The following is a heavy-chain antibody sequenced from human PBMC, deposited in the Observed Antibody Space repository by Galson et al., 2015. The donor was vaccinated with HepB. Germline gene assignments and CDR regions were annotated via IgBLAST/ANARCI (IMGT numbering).Heavy chain of an antibody. CDR3: ANGLLEYSGSYWFFDY. J-gene: IGHJ4*02. V-gene: IGHV3-30*18. CDR2: ISYDGSNK. D-gene: IGHD1-26*01. Sequence: SLRLSCAASGFTFSSYGMHWVRQAPGKGLEWVAVISYDGSNKYYADSVKGRFTISRDNSKNTLYLQMNSLRAEDTAVYYCANGLLEYSGSYWFFDYWGQGTLVTVSS. CDR1: GFTFSSYG.